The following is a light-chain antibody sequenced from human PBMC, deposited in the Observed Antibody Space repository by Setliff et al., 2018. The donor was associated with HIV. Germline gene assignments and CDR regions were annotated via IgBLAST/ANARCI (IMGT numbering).Light chain of an antibody. J-gene: IGLJ3*02. CDR3: SSYTSDSTGV. CDR2: DVH. CDR1: SSGVGGYNY. Sequence: QSALTQPASVSGSPGQSITISCTGTSSGVGGYNYVSWYQQHPGKAPKLMIYDVHNRPSGVSIRFSGSKSGNTASLTISGLQAEDEADYYCSSYTSDSTGVFGGGTQLTVL. V-gene: IGLV2-14*03.